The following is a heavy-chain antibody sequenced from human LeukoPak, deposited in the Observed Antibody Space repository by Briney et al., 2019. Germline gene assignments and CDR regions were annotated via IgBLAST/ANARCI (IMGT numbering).Heavy chain of an antibody. CDR2: ITSYNGNT. D-gene: IGHD6-13*01. CDR1: GYTFSSYG. J-gene: IGHJ4*02. Sequence: ASVKVSCKASGYTFSSYGISWVRQAPGQGLEWMGWITSYNGNTKYAQQLQGRVTMTTDTSTGTAYMELRSLRSDDTAVYYCARAGAAAGTPFDYGGQGTLVTVSS. V-gene: IGHV1-18*01. CDR3: ARAGAAAGTPFDY.